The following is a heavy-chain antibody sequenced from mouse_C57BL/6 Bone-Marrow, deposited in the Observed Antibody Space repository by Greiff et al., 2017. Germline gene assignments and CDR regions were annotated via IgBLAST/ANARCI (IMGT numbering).Heavy chain of an antibody. CDR1: GFTFSSYT. Sequence: EVKVVESGGGLVKPGGSLKLSCAASGFTFSSYTMSWVRQTPEKRLEWVATISGGGGNTYYPDSVKGRFTISRDNAKNTLYLQMSSLRSEDTALYYCASSYYYGSSHWYFDVWGTGTTVTVSS. J-gene: IGHJ1*03. D-gene: IGHD1-1*01. CDR3: ASSYYYGSSHWYFDV. V-gene: IGHV5-9*01. CDR2: ISGGGGNT.